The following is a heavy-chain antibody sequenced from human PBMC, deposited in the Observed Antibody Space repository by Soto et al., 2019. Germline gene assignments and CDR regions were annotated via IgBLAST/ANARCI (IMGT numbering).Heavy chain of an antibody. D-gene: IGHD3-22*01. Sequence: ASQTLSLTCAVSGGSITNTDWLTWVRHPPGRGLEWVGDISLSGNTNYNPSLEGRAAISLDKSRNQFSLILTSVTAADTAVYYCASRGSSGRFWGQKTLVAVSS. J-gene: IGHJ4*02. CDR2: ISLSGNT. CDR3: ASRGSSGRF. CDR1: GGSITNTDW. V-gene: IGHV4-4*02.